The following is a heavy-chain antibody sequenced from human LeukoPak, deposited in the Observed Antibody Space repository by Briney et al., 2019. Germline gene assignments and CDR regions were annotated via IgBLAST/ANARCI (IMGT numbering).Heavy chain of an antibody. V-gene: IGHV5-51*01. CDR2: IYPGDSDT. J-gene: IGHJ5*02. CDR1: GYSFITYK. Sequence: GESLKISCKGSGYSFITYKIGWVRQMPGKGLEWMGIIYPGDSDTRYSPSFQGQVTISVDKSISTAYLRWSSLKASDTAMYYCALHATYNWFDPWGQGTLVTVSS. D-gene: IGHD2-2*01. CDR3: ALHATYNWFDP.